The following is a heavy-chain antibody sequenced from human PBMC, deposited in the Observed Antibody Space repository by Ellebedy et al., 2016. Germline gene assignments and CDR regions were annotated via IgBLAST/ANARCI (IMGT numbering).Heavy chain of an antibody. Sequence: SETLSLXXTVSNAYVRTYAYYWSWVRQPPGKGLEWIGCSFYSGTTKYNPSLRGRVSISVDSSKNQFSLKVRSVTAADTATYYYARMALQWYGEGTYYYHGMDVWGRGTAVTVSS. V-gene: IGHV4-61*08. CDR2: SFYSGTT. CDR1: NAYVRTYAYY. D-gene: IGHD4-17*01. CDR3: ARMALQWYGEGTYYYHGMDV. J-gene: IGHJ6*02.